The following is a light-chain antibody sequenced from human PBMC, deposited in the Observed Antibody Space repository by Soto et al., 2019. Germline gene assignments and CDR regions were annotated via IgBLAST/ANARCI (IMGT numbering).Light chain of an antibody. CDR1: SRDIGSYND. CDR2: GVS. CDR3: SAYTTGNVL. V-gene: IGLV2-18*02. J-gene: IGLJ2*01. Sequence: QSVLPQPPSVSGSPGQSVTISCTGTSRDIGSYNDVSWYQQTPGTAPKLMISGVSHRPSGVPDRFSGSKSGSTASLTISGLQAEDEADYYCSAYTTGNVLFGGGTKVTVL.